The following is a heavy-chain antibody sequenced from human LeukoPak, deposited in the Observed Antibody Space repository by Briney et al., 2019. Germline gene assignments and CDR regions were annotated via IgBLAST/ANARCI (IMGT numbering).Heavy chain of an antibody. Sequence: GRSLRLSCAASGFTFSSYGMHWVRQAPGKGLEWVAVIWYDGSNKYYADSVKGRFTISRDNSKNTLYLQMNGLRAEDTAVYYCARDGAVAGDYYYYGMDVWGQGTTVTVSS. CDR2: IWYDGSNK. V-gene: IGHV3-33*01. J-gene: IGHJ6*02. D-gene: IGHD2-15*01. CDR3: ARDGAVAGDYYYYGMDV. CDR1: GFTFSSYG.